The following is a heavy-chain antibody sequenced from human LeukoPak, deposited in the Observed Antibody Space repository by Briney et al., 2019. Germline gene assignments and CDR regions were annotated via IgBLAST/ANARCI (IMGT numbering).Heavy chain of an antibody. CDR3: ARVAGTGSFDY. CDR1: GGSISSYY. CDR2: IYYSGST. V-gene: IGHV4-59*01. Sequence: SETLSLTCTVSGGSISSYYWSWIRQPPGKGLEWIGYIYYSGSTNYNPSLKSRVTISVDTSKDQFSLKLSSVTAADTAVYYCARVAGTGSFDYWGQGTLVTVSS. D-gene: IGHD3/OR15-3a*01. J-gene: IGHJ4*02.